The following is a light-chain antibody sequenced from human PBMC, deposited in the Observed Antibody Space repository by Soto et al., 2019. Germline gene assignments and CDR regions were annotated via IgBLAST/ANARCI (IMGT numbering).Light chain of an antibody. CDR3: QSYESSLSGWV. Sequence: QSVLTQPPSVSGAPGQRVTISCTGSSYNIGAGHDVHWYQQLPVAVPKLLLYGNTNRPSGVPDRFSASKSGVTSASLAITGLHAEDECDYYCQSYESSLSGWVFGVGTKLTVL. CDR2: GNT. CDR1: SYNIGAGHD. J-gene: IGLJ3*02. V-gene: IGLV1-40*01.